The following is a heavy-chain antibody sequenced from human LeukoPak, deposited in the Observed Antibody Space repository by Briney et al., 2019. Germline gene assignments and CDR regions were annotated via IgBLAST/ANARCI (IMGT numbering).Heavy chain of an antibody. V-gene: IGHV3-23*01. J-gene: IGHJ4*02. D-gene: IGHD2-8*01. CDR1: GFTFSTMA. Sequence: PGGSLTLSCAGSGFTFSTMARSWFRQAPGQGLEWAPVFSVSGDYTSYADSVRGRFTISRDNSRNTLYLQMISLRPEDTAVYYCAKDTSIGKYCTNGVCSPFDYWGQGTLVTVSS. CDR3: AKDTSIGKYCTNGVCSPFDY. CDR2: FSVSGDYT.